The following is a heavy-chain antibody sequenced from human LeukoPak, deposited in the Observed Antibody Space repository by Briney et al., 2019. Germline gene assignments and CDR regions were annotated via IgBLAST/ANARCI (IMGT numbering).Heavy chain of an antibody. CDR2: IYYSGST. CDR3: ASPTTMTTAIEY. D-gene: IGHD4-17*01. Sequence: SETLSLTCTVSGGSTSSSSYYWGWIRQPPGKGLEWIGSIYYSGSTYYNPSLKSRVTISVDTSKNQFSLKLGSVTAADTAVYYCASPTTMTTAIEYWGQGTLVTVSS. J-gene: IGHJ4*02. CDR1: GGSTSSSSYY. V-gene: IGHV4-39*01.